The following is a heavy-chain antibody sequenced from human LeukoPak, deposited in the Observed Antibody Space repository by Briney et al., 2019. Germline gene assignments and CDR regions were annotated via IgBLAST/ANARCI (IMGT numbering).Heavy chain of an antibody. CDR3: ARDRSRMDV. D-gene: IGHD1-26*01. J-gene: IGHJ6*02. CDR2: MWSDRITK. Sequence: HPGGSLRLSCAVSDFTSAFPFSGFWMTWVRQAPGKGLEWVAVMWSDRITKYFGDSVKGRFTISRDNSKNTLYLQMNSLTADDTGVYYCARDRSRMDVWGQGTTVTVSS. CDR1: AFPFSGFW. V-gene: IGHV3-33*08.